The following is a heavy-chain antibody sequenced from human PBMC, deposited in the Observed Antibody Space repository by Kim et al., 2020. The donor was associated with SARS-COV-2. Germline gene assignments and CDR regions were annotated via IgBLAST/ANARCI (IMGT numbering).Heavy chain of an antibody. CDR3: TRDPDYSKGASFDY. J-gene: IGHJ4*02. Sequence: ADSVKGRFTISTDNAKSTLCLQMNSLRAEDTAVYYCTRDPDYSKGASFDYWGQGTLVTVSS. V-gene: IGHV3-74*01. D-gene: IGHD4-4*01.